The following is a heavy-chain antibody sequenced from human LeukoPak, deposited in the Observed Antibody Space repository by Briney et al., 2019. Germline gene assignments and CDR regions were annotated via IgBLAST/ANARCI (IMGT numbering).Heavy chain of an antibody. CDR2: ITGSGGST. Sequence: GGSLRLSCAASGFTFSTYPMSWVRQSPGRGLEWLSSITGSGGSTYHADSVKGRFTISRDNSKNTLYLQMNSLRPEDTAVYYCAKDDGYNFFVYWGQGTLVTVSS. V-gene: IGHV3-23*01. D-gene: IGHD5-24*01. CDR3: AKDDGYNFFVY. CDR1: GFTFSTYP. J-gene: IGHJ4*02.